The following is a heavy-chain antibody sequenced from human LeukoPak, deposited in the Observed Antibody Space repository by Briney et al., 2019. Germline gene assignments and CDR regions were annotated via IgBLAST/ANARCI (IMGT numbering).Heavy chain of an antibody. CDR2: VSGSAGTT. CDR3: AKGSGGSCYSSSDY. CDR1: GFTFSSYA. D-gene: IGHD2-15*01. V-gene: IGHV3-23*01. Sequence: GSLRLSCAASGFTFSSYAMAWVRQAPGKGLEGVSAVSGSAGTTYYADSVKGRFTISRDNSKNTLYLQMNSLRAEDTALYYCAKGSGGSCYSSSDYWGQGTLVTVSS. J-gene: IGHJ4*02.